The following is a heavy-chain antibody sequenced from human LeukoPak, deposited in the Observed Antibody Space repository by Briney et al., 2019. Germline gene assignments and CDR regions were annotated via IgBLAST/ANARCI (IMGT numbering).Heavy chain of an antibody. CDR2: INPNSGGT. CDR1: GYTFTGYY. Sequence: ASVKVSCKASGYTFTGYYMHWVRQAPGQVLEWMGWINPNSGGTNYAQKFQGRVTMTRHTSISTAYMELSWLRSDDTAVYYCARSYSSSSHYYDSSGYPDYWGQGTLVTVSS. CDR3: ARSYSSSSHYYDSSGYPDY. V-gene: IGHV1-2*02. D-gene: IGHD3-22*01. J-gene: IGHJ4*02.